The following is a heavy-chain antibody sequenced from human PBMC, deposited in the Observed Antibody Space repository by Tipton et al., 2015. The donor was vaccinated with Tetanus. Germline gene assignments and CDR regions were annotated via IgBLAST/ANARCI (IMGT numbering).Heavy chain of an antibody. D-gene: IGHD3-9*01. CDR2: IIPAFTTV. CDR1: GGGFSKFA. V-gene: IGHV1-69*18. J-gene: IGHJ4*02. CDR3: GRGLKFYFDGGPCDI. Sequence: QLVQSGAEVKKPGSSVKVSCKASGGGFSKFAISWVRQAPGQGLELMGTIIPAFTTVTYEQKFRGRVTITADGSTSTAYMELSSLRSDDTAVYFCGRGLKFYFDGGPCDIWGPGTVVTVSS.